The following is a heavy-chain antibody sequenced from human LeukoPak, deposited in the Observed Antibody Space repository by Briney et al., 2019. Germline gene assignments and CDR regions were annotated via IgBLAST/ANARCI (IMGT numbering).Heavy chain of an antibody. Sequence: GGSLRLSCAASGFTFSSYAMHWVRQAPGKGLEYVSAISSNGGSTYYANSVKGRFTISRDNSKNTLYLQMGSLRAEDMAVYYCARPDYYGSGRGSDYWGQVTLVTVSS. CDR1: GFTFSSYA. CDR3: ARPDYYGSGRGSDY. CDR2: ISSNGGST. D-gene: IGHD3-10*01. V-gene: IGHV3-64*01. J-gene: IGHJ4*02.